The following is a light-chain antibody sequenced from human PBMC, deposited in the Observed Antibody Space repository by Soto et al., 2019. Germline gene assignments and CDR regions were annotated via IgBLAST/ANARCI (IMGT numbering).Light chain of an antibody. CDR1: QSISTW. CDR3: QQYDSHSSSP. CDR2: DAS. Sequence: DIQMTQSPSTLSASVGDRVTITCRASQSISTWLAWYQQKPGKAPKLLIYDASSLQSGVPSRVSGSGSGTEFPLTISSLQPDDFATYYCQQYDSHSSSPFGQGTKLESK. J-gene: IGKJ2*01. V-gene: IGKV1-5*01.